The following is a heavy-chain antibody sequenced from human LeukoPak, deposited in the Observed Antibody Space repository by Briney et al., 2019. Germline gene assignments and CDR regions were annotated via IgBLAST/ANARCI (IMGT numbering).Heavy chain of an antibody. CDR2: INHSGST. V-gene: IGHV4-34*01. J-gene: IGHJ5*02. Sequence: PSETLSLTCAVYGGSFSGYHWSWIRQPPGKGLEWIGEINHSGSTNYNPSLKSRVTISVDTSKNQFSLKLSSVTAADTAVYYCARGPHYYDSSGSWGQGTLVTVSS. D-gene: IGHD3-22*01. CDR3: ARGPHYYDSSGS. CDR1: GGSFSGYH.